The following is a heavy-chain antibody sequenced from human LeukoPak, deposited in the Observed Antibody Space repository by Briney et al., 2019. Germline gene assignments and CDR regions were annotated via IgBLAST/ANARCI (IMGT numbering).Heavy chain of an antibody. CDR1: GGSFSGYY. J-gene: IGHJ3*02. D-gene: IGHD3-22*01. CDR3: ATLYYDSSGYI. V-gene: IGHV4-34*01. Sequence: ASETLSLTCAVYGGSFSGYYWSWIRQPPGKGLEGIGEINHSGSTNYNPSLKSRVTISVDTSKNQFSLKLSSVTAADTAVYYCATLYYDSSGYIWGQGTMVTVSS. CDR2: INHSGST.